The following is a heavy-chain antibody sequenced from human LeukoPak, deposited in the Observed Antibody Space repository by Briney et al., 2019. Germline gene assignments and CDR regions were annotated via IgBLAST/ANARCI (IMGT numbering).Heavy chain of an antibody. Sequence: SETLSLTCAVYGGSFSGYYWIWIPQPPGKGLEWIGEINHSGSTNYNPSLKSRIHNSVDTSKNQFFLKLSPVTGADPAVYFCGRSGGYASPFGYWGQGTLVTVSS. V-gene: IGHV4-34*10. D-gene: IGHD5-12*01. CDR2: INHSGST. J-gene: IGHJ4*02. CDR3: GRSGGYASPFGY. CDR1: GGSFSGYY.